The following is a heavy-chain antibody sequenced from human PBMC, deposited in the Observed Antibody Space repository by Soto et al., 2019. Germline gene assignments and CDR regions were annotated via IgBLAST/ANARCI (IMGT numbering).Heavy chain of an antibody. Sequence: QVQLVQSGAEEKKPGASVKVSCKASGYTFTSYAMHWVRQAPGQRLEWMGWINAGNGNTKYSQKFQGRVTITRDTSASTAYMELSSLRSEDTAVYYCARAGFPTVVTGFDYWGQGTLVTVSS. V-gene: IGHV1-3*05. CDR1: GYTFTSYA. J-gene: IGHJ4*02. D-gene: IGHD4-17*01. CDR3: ARAGFPTVVTGFDY. CDR2: INAGNGNT.